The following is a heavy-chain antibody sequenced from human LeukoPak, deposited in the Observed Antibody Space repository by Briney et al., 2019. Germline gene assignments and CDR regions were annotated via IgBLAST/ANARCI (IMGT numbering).Heavy chain of an antibody. CDR2: ISGSGGST. CDR1: GFTFSSYA. J-gene: IGHJ4*02. CDR3: ARGYCSGTNCLDY. D-gene: IGHD2-2*01. Sequence: PGGSLRLSCAASGFTFSSYAMSWVRQAPGKGLEWVSAISGSGGSTYYADSVKGRFTISRDNSKNSLYLHMNSLRDEDTAVYYCARGYCSGTNCLDYWGQGTLVTVSS. V-gene: IGHV3-23*01.